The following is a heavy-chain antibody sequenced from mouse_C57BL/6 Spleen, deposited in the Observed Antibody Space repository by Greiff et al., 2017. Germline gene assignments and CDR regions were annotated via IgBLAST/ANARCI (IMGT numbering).Heavy chain of an antibody. Sequence: QVQLQQPGAELVKPGDSVKQSCKASGYTFTSYGMHWVRQRPGRGLEWIGRIDPNSGGTKYNEKLKSKATLTVDKPSSTAYMKLSSLTSEDSAVYYCARCHYYGSSYGMDYWREGTSVTVSS. CDR3: ARCHYYGSSYGMDY. CDR1: GYTFTSYG. D-gene: IGHD1-1*01. J-gene: IGHJ4*01. V-gene: IGHV1-72*01. CDR2: IDPNSGGT.